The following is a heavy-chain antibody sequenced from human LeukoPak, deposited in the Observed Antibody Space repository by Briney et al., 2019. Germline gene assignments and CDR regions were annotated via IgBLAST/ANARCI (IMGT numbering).Heavy chain of an antibody. J-gene: IGHJ4*02. V-gene: IGHV1-2*04. D-gene: IGHD1-26*01. CDR1: RYTFTGYY. CDR3: ARYIIVGATLLFDY. Sequence: ASVKVSCKASRYTFTGYYMHWVRQAPGQGLEWMGWINPNSGGTNYAQKFQGWVTMTRDTSISTAYMELSRLRSDDTAVYYCARYIIVGATLLFDYWGQGTLVTVSS. CDR2: INPNSGGT.